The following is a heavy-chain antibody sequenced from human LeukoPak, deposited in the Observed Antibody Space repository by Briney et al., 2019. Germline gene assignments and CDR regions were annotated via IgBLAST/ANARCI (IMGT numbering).Heavy chain of an antibody. D-gene: IGHD2-2*02. CDR1: GYTFTGYY. CDR3: ARAVVVVPAAIYYDSSGYLFDY. J-gene: IGHJ4*02. CDR2: INPNSGGT. V-gene: IGHV1-2*02. Sequence: AASVKVFCKASGYTFTGYYMHWVRQAPGQGLEWMGWINPNSGGTNYAQKFQGRVTMTRDTSISTAYMELSRLRSDDTAVYYCARAVVVVPAAIYYDSSGYLFDYWGQGTLVTVSS.